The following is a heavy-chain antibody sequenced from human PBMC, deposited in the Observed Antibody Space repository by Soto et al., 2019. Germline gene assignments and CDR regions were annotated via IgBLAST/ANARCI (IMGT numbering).Heavy chain of an antibody. Sequence: ASVKVSCKASGYTFTSYDINWVRQASGQGLEWMGWMNPNSGNTGYAQKFQCRVTMTRNTSISTAYMELSSLRSEDTAVYYCARAVGGIATFGGVIVIPYFDYWGQGTLVTVSS. CDR1: GYTFTSYD. CDR2: MNPNSGNT. CDR3: ARAVGGIATFGGVIVIPYFDY. J-gene: IGHJ4*02. D-gene: IGHD3-16*02. V-gene: IGHV1-8*01.